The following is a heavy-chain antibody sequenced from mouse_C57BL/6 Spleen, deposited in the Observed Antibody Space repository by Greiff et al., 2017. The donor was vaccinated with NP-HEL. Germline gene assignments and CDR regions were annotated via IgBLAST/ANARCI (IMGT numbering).Heavy chain of an antibody. V-gene: IGHV5-17*01. CDR2: ISSGSSTI. J-gene: IGHJ2*01. CDR3: ARQEGYDGYYFDY. Sequence: EVQLVESGGGLVKPGGSLKLSCAASGFTFSDYGMHWVRQAPERGLEWVAYISSGSSTIYYADTVKGRFTISRDTAKNTLFLQMTSLRSEDTAMYYCARQEGYDGYYFDYWGQGTTLTVSS. CDR1: GFTFSDYG. D-gene: IGHD2-3*01.